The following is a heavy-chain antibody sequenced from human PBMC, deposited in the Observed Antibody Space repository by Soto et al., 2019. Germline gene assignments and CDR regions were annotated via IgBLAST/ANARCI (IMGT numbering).Heavy chain of an antibody. CDR3: ARDGGSSCTNGVCYID. J-gene: IGHJ4*02. V-gene: IGHV4-31*03. CDR1: GGSISSGVYY. D-gene: IGHD2-8*01. Sequence: PSETLSLTCTVSGGSISSGVYYWSWIRHHPGKGLEWIGYIYYSGSTYYNPSLKSRVTISVDTSKNQFSLKLSSVTAADTAVYYCARDGGSSCTNGVCYIDWGQGTLVTVSS. CDR2: IYYSGST.